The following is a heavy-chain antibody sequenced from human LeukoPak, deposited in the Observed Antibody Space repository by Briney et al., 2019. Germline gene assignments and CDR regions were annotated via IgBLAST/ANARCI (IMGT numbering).Heavy chain of an antibody. J-gene: IGHJ3*01. CDR2: VYYSGNT. CDR3: AREGYYDTSASGAFDV. V-gene: IGHV4-39*07. D-gene: IGHD3-22*01. Sequence: PSETLSLTCTVSGGSISSSRYYWGWIRQPPGKGLEWIGSVYYSGNTYYNPSLKSRVTISVDTSKNQFSLKLSSVTAADTAVYYCAREGYYDTSASGAFDVGPRDNGHRLF. CDR1: GGSISSSRYY.